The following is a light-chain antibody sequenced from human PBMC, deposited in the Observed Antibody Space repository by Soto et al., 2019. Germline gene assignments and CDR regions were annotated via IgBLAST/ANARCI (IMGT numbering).Light chain of an antibody. CDR3: QQYGSSPLT. Sequence: EIVLTQSPGTLSLSPGERATLSGRASQSVSSSYLAWYQQKPGQAPRLLIYGASSRATGIQDKFSGSGSGTDFTLTISRLEPEDFAVYYCQQYGSSPLTFGGGTKVEIK. CDR2: GAS. V-gene: IGKV3-20*01. J-gene: IGKJ4*01. CDR1: QSVSSSY.